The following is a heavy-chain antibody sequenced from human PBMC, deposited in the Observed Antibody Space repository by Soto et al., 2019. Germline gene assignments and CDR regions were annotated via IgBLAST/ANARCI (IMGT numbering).Heavy chain of an antibody. CDR2: IYYSGST. CDR1: GGSISSSSYY. V-gene: IGHV4-39*01. J-gene: IGHJ5*02. CDR3: ATVKKVYYYDSSVPDP. Sequence: SETLSLTCTVSGGSISSSSYYWGWIRQPPGKGLEWIGSIYYSGSTYYNPSLKSRVTISVDTSKNQFSLKLSSVTAADTAVYYCATVKKVYYYDSSVPDPWGQGTLVTVSS. D-gene: IGHD3-22*01.